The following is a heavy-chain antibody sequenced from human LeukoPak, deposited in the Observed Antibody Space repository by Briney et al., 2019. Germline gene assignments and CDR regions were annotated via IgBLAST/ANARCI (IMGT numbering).Heavy chain of an antibody. Sequence: SETLSLTCTVSGGFISSYFWSWIRQPPGKGLEWIGYIYYTGSTNYNPSLKSRVTISVDTSKNQFSLNLSSVTAADTAVYYCARETYSSGWYRQGYFDYWGQGTLVTVSS. D-gene: IGHD6-19*01. CDR3: ARETYSSGWYRQGYFDY. CDR2: IYYTGST. V-gene: IGHV4-59*01. CDR1: GGFISSYF. J-gene: IGHJ4*02.